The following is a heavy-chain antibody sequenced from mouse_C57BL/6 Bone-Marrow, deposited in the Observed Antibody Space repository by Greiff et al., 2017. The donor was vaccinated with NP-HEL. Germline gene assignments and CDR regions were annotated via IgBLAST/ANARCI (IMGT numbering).Heavy chain of an antibody. J-gene: IGHJ4*01. Sequence: VQLKQSGPELVKPGASVKISCKASGYTFTDYYMNWVKQSHGKSLEWIGDINPNNGGTSYNQKFKGKATLTVDKSSSTAYMELRSLTSEDSAVYYCARFEGLPYAMDYWGQGTSVTVSS. CDR2: INPNNGGT. D-gene: IGHD3-3*01. V-gene: IGHV1-26*01. CDR1: GYTFTDYY. CDR3: ARFEGLPYAMDY.